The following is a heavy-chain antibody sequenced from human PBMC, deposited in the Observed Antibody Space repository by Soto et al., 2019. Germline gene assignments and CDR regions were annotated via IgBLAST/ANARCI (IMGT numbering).Heavy chain of an antibody. J-gene: IGHJ6*02. CDR3: ARSTVTLKYYYYGMDV. CDR1: GGSISSGDYY. V-gene: IGHV4-30-4*01. CDR2: IYYSGST. Sequence: KPSETLSLTCTVSGGSISSGDYYWSWIRQPPGKGLEWIGYIYYSGSTYYNPSLKSRVTISVDTSKNQFSLKLSSVTAADTAVYYCARSTVTLKYYYYGMDVWGQGTTVTVSS. D-gene: IGHD4-17*01.